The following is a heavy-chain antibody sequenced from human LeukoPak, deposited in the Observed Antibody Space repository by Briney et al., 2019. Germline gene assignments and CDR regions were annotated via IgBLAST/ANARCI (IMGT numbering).Heavy chain of an antibody. V-gene: IGHV1-2*02. CDR3: ARDAHNGYEFHDWFDP. D-gene: IGHD5-12*01. Sequence: GASVKVSCKASGYTFTDYYIHWVRQAPGQGLEWMGWINPNSGGTKYAQKFQGRVTMTTDTSISTAYMEMSRLTSDDTAVYYCARDAHNGYEFHDWFDPWGQRALVTVSS. CDR2: INPNSGGT. CDR1: GYTFTDYY. J-gene: IGHJ5*02.